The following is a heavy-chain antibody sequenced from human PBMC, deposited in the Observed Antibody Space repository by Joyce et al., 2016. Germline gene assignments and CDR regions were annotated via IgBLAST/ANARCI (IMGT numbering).Heavy chain of an antibody. J-gene: IGHJ4*02. Sequence: QLQLQESGPRLVKPSETLSLTCTISGACLSRNPYYWGWIRQTPGRRLEWIGTAFYTGDTYYNPSLKSRLTISVDTSSNHFSRNLTSVTAADTAVYFCARLGPGYSSGCFDYWGQGALVTVSS. CDR2: AFYTGDT. V-gene: IGHV4-39*02. CDR3: ARLGPGYSSGCFDY. CDR1: GACLSRNPYY. D-gene: IGHD6-19*01.